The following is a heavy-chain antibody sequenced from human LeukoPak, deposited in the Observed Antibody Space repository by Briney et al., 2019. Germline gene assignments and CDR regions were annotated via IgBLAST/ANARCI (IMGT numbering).Heavy chain of an antibody. D-gene: IGHD5-12*01. CDR2: IRYDGSNK. CDR3: AKDGGGWLRLGVSYYYYYMDV. J-gene: IGHJ6*03. CDR1: GFTFSSYG. V-gene: IGHV3-30*02. Sequence: PGGSLRLSCAASGFTFSSYGMHWVRQAPGKGLEWVAFIRYDGSNKYYADSVKGRFTISRDNFKNTLYLQMNSLRAEDTAVYYCAKDGGGWLRLGVSYYYYYMDVWGKGTTVTVSS.